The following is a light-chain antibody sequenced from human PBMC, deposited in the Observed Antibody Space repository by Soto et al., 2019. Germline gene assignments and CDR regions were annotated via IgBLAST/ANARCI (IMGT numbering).Light chain of an antibody. CDR1: QSVLFRPNKKNY. CDR3: QQYYTTPPT. Sequence: DIVMTQSPDSLAVSLGERATINCKSSQSVLFRPNKKNYLAWYQQKPGQPPKMFIYWAATRESGVPDRFSGSGSGEDFTLPIGSLQAEDVAVYYCQQYYTTPPTFGQGTKLEIK. J-gene: IGKJ2*01. CDR2: WAA. V-gene: IGKV4-1*01.